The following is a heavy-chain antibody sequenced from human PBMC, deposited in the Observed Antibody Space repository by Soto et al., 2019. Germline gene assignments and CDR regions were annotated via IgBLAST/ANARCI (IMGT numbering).Heavy chain of an antibody. Sequence: APGQGLEWVSSISSSNNYIYYADSVKGRFTISRDNAKNSLYLQMNSLRAEDTAVYYCARDFRDGYYFDYWGQGTLVTVSS. J-gene: IGHJ4*02. V-gene: IGHV3-21*01. D-gene: IGHD5-12*01. CDR2: ISSSNNYI. CDR3: ARDFRDGYYFDY.